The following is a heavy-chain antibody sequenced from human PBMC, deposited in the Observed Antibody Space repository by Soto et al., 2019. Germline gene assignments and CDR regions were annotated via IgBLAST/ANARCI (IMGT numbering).Heavy chain of an antibody. CDR1: GYSFTSYW. Sequence: PGESLEISCKGSGYSFTSYWIGWVRQMPGKGLEWMGIIYPGDSDTRYSPSFQGQVTISADKSISTAYLQWSSLKASDTAMYYCARLGRITMIVVGSSFDYWGQGTLVTVSS. D-gene: IGHD3-22*01. CDR2: IYPGDSDT. CDR3: ARLGRITMIVVGSSFDY. J-gene: IGHJ4*02. V-gene: IGHV5-51*01.